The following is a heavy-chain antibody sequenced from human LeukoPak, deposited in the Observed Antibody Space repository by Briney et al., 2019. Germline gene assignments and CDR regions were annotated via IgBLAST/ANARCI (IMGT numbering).Heavy chain of an antibody. J-gene: IGHJ4*02. CDR3: ARGHSGQNYDILTGYYV. D-gene: IGHD3-9*01. CDR1: GYTFTNYG. CDR2: INPNSGGT. V-gene: IGHV1-2*04. Sequence: ASVKVSCKASGYTFTNYGVSWVRQAPGQGLEWMGWINPNSGGTNYAQKFQGWVTMTRDTSISTAYMELSRLRSDDTAVYYCARGHSGQNYDILTGYYVWGQGTLVTVSS.